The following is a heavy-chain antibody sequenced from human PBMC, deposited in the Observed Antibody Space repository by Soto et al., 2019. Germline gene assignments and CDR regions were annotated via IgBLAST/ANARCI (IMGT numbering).Heavy chain of an antibody. D-gene: IGHD1-26*01. Sequence: PGGSLRLSCAASGFSFSSHAMTWVRQAPGRGLEWVSAISGSGSPTYYADSVKGRFTISRDNSKNTLYLQMNSLRADDMAVYYCARDMSGGTYNYYYGMDVWGQGTTVTVSS. CDR3: ARDMSGGTYNYYYGMDV. CDR2: ISGSGSPT. J-gene: IGHJ6*02. CDR1: GFSFSSHA. V-gene: IGHV3-23*01.